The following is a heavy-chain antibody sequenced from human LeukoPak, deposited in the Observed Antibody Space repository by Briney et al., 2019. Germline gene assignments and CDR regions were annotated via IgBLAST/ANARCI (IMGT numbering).Heavy chain of an antibody. J-gene: IGHJ5*02. CDR2: INHSGST. V-gene: IGHV4-34*01. CDR1: GGSFSGYY. Sequence: SETLSLTCAVYGGSFSGYYWSWIRQPPGKGLEWIGEINHSGSTNYNPSLKSRVTISVDTSKNQFSLKLSSVTAADTAVYYCARDLGYCSGGSCDNWFDPWGQGTLVTVSS. D-gene: IGHD2-15*01. CDR3: ARDLGYCSGGSCDNWFDP.